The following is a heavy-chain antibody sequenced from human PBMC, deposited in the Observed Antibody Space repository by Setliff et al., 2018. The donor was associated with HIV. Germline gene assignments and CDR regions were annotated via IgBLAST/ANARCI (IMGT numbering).Heavy chain of an antibody. J-gene: IGHJ4*02. CDR2: INSDGSII. CDR3: AKGSLPSGYSYGFFDY. D-gene: IGHD5-18*01. CDR1: GFSFSNYW. V-gene: IGHV3-74*01. Sequence: LRLSCAPSGFSFSNYWMHWVRQAPGEGLVWVSRINSDGSIIDYAGSVKGRFTISRDNSKNTLYLQMNSLRAEDTAVYYCAKGSLPSGYSYGFFDYWGQGTLVTVSS.